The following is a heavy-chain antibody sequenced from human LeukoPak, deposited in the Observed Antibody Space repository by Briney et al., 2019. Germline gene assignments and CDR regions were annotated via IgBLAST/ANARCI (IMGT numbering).Heavy chain of an antibody. V-gene: IGHV3-48*03. D-gene: IGHD3-10*01. CDR3: ARGNYFDY. CDR2: ISSLGTKI. J-gene: IGHJ4*02. Sequence: GGSLRLSCAASGFTFSSSEMNWVRQAPGKGLEWVSYISSLGTKIYYADSVKGRFTMSRDNAKNTLYLQMNSLRAEDTAVYYCARGNYFDYWGQGTLVTVSS. CDR1: GFTFSSSE.